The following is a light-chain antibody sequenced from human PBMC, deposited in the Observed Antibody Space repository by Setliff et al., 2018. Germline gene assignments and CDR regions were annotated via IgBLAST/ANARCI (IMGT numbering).Light chain of an antibody. J-gene: IGLJ1*01. CDR2: GNN. V-gene: IGLV1-40*01. Sequence: QSVLTQPPSVSGAPGQRVTISCTGTSSDIGAGYSVHWYQQLPGAAPKLLIYGNNNRPSGVPDRFSGSKSDTSASLAITGLQAEDEADYYCQSYGGSVSGYVFGSGTKVTVL. CDR3: QSYGGSVSGYV. CDR1: SSDIGAGYS.